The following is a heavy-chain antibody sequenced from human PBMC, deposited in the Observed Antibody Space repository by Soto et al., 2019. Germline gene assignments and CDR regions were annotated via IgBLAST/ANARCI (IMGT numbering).Heavy chain of an antibody. CDR1: GFTFNSYS. V-gene: IGHV3-33*01. CDR2: IWYYGTQK. J-gene: IGHJ4*02. D-gene: IGHD4-17*01. Sequence: GGSQRISSEASGFTFNSYSMHSVRYPPGKGLEWLAAIWYYGTQKYYADSVKGRFIISRDNSKKTLYLEMNSLRAEDTAVYYCARAGGTTVTGLWHFDSWGQGTLVTVSS. CDR3: ARAGGTTVTGLWHFDS.